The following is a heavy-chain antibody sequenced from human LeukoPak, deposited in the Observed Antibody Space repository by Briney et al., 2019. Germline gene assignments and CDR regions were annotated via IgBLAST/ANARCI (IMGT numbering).Heavy chain of an antibody. V-gene: IGHV3-49*04. Sequence: PGGSLRLSCTASGFTFGVYAMSWVRQAPGKGLEWVGFIRSKAYGGTTEYAASVKGRFTISRDDSKSIAYLQMNSLKTEDTAVYYCSRDSYGHDPRNSFDYWGQGTPVTVSS. CDR3: SRDSYGHDPRNSFDY. J-gene: IGHJ4*02. CDR2: IRSKAYGGTT. D-gene: IGHD3-16*01. CDR1: GFTFGVYA.